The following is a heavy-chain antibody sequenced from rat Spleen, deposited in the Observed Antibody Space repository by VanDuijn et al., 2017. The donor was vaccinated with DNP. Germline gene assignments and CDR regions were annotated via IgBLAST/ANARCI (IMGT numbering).Heavy chain of an antibody. Sequence: QVLLKESGPGLVQPSQTLSLTCTVSGFSLTSYNVHWVRQPTGKGLEWMGIIWTGGSTDYNSAIKSRLSISRDTSKSQVFLKMNSLQTEDTAMYFCAPGYFDYWGQGVMVTVSS. D-gene: IGHD1-4*01. CDR1: GFSLTSYN. V-gene: IGHV2-30*01. CDR2: IWTGGST. J-gene: IGHJ2*01. CDR3: APGYFDY.